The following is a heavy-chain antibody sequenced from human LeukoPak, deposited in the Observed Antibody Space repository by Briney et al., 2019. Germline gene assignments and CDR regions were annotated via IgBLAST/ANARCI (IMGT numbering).Heavy chain of an antibody. Sequence: ASVKVSCKASGYTFTCYYMHWVRQAPGQGLEWMGWINPNSGGTNYAQKFQGRVTMTRDTSISTAYMELSRLKSDDTAVYYCAREETTVTMNYFDPWGQGTLVTVSS. CDR1: GYTFTCYY. V-gene: IGHV1-2*02. CDR2: INPNSGGT. J-gene: IGHJ5*02. D-gene: IGHD4-17*01. CDR3: AREETTVTMNYFDP.